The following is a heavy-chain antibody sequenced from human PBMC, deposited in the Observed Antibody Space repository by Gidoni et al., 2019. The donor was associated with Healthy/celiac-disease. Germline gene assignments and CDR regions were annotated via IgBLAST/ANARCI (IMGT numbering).Heavy chain of an antibody. J-gene: IGHJ4*02. CDR1: GGSFSGYY. CDR3: AREGVQYYYDSSGYYYSRQNDYFDY. V-gene: IGHV4-34*01. D-gene: IGHD3-22*01. Sequence: QVQLQQWGAGLLQPSETLSLTCAVYGGSFSGYYWSWIRQPPGKGLEWIGEINHSGSTNYNPSLKSRVTISVDTSKNQFSLKLSSVTAADTAVYYCAREGVQYYYDSSGYYYSRQNDYFDYWGQGTLVTVSS. CDR2: INHSGST.